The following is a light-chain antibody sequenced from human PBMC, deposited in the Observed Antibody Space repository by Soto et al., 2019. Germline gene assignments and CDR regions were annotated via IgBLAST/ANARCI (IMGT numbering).Light chain of an antibody. CDR2: GAS. CDR3: QQYNNWPMWT. V-gene: IGKV3-15*01. Sequence: EIVMTQSPVTLSVSPGETANLSCRASQTVTSNLAWYQQSPGQAPRLLIYGASTRATGIPARFSGSGSGTEFTLTINSLQSEDFAVYYCQQYNNWPMWTFGQGTKVDIK. J-gene: IGKJ1*01. CDR1: QTVTSN.